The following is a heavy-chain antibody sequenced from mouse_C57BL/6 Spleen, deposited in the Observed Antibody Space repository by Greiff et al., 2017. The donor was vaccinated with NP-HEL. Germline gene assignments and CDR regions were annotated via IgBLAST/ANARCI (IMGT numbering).Heavy chain of an antibody. CDR3: ARNVPEGAMDY. V-gene: IGHV5-17*01. CDR2: ISSGSSTI. CDR1: GFTFSDYG. D-gene: IGHD5-1*01. Sequence: EVKLVESGGGLVKPGGSLKLSCAASGFTFSDYGMHWVRQAPEKGLEWVAYISSGSSTIYYADTVKGRFTISRDNAKNTLFLQMTSLRSEDTAMYYCARNVPEGAMDYWGQGTSVTVSS. J-gene: IGHJ4*01.